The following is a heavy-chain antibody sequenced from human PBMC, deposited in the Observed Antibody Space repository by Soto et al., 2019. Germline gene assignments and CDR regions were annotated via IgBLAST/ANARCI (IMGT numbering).Heavy chain of an antibody. CDR2: ISAYNGNT. CDR3: ARVDYDFWSGYYTGMDV. J-gene: IGHJ6*02. D-gene: IGHD3-3*01. CDR1: GYAFTSYG. V-gene: IGHV1-18*01. Sequence: ASVKVSSKASGYAFTSYGISWVRQAPGQGLEWMGWISAYNGNTNYAQKLQGRVTMTTDTPTSTAYMELRSLRSDDTAVYYCARVDYDFWSGYYTGMDVWGQGTTVTVSS.